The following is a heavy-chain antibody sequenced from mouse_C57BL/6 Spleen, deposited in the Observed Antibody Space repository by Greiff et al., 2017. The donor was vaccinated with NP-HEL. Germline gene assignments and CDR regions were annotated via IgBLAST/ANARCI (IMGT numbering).Heavy chain of an antibody. Sequence: QVQLQQSGAELVRPGSSVKLSCKASGYTFTSYWMHWVKQRPIQGLEWIGNIDPSDSETHYNQKFKDKATLTVDKSSSTAYMQLSSLTSEDSAVYYCARSMYGNPSYYAMDYWGQGTSVTVSS. D-gene: IGHD2-10*02. V-gene: IGHV1-52*01. CDR3: ARSMYGNPSYYAMDY. J-gene: IGHJ4*01. CDR1: GYTFTSYW. CDR2: IDPSDSET.